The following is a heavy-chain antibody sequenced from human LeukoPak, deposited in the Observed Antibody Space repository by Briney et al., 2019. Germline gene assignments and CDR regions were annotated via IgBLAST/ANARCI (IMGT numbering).Heavy chain of an antibody. J-gene: IGHJ3*02. CDR2: FSGSGGST. Sequence: GGSLRLSCAASGFTFSNYAMSWVRQAPGKGLEWVSAFSGSGGSTYYADSVKGRFTISRDNSKNTLYLQMNSLRAEDTAVYYCARDSGNYLDAFDIWGQGTMVTVSS. V-gene: IGHV3-23*01. CDR1: GFTFSNYA. CDR3: ARDSGNYLDAFDI. D-gene: IGHD1-7*01.